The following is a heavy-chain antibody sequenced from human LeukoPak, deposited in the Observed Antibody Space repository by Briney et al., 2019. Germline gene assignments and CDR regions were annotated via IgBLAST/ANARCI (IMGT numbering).Heavy chain of an antibody. Sequence: SETLSLTCTVSGYSISSGYYWGWIRQPPGKGLEWIGSIYHSGSTYYNPSLKSRVTISADTSKNQFSLKLISVTAADTAVYYCASRKLGNDYWGQGTLVTVSS. CDR2: IYHSGST. D-gene: IGHD7-27*01. V-gene: IGHV4-38-2*02. J-gene: IGHJ4*02. CDR1: GYSISSGYY. CDR3: ASRKLGNDY.